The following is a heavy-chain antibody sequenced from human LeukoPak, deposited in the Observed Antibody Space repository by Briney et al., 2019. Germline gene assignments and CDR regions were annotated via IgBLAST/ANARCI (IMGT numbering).Heavy chain of an antibody. CDR1: GYTSTGYY. CDR2: INPNNGGT. J-gene: IGHJ3*02. CDR3: AGEDNSGGYRPFDI. Sequence: ASVKVSCKASGYTSTGYYIHWVRQAPGQGLEWMGRINPNNGGTNYAQKFQGRVTMTRDMSMSTAYMELSRLRSDDTAVYYCAGEDNSGGYRPFDIWGQGTMVTVPS. D-gene: IGHD3-22*01. V-gene: IGHV1-2*06.